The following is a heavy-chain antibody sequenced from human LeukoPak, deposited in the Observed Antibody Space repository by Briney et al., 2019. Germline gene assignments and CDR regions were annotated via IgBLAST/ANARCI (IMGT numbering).Heavy chain of an antibody. CDR1: GFTFSSYW. D-gene: IGHD5-12*01. V-gene: IGHV3-74*01. Sequence: GGSLRLSCAASGFTFSSYWMHWVRQVSGKGLMWVSRIDTDGSSTIYADSVKGRFTISRDNAKNTLYLQMNSLRAEDTAVYYCARGYAGIDYWGQGILVTVSS. J-gene: IGHJ4*02. CDR2: IDTDGSST. CDR3: ARGYAGIDY.